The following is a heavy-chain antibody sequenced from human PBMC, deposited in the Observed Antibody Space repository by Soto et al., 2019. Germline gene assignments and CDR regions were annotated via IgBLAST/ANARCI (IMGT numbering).Heavy chain of an antibody. CDR2: ITGGSGFT. J-gene: IGHJ4*02. V-gene: IGHV3-23*01. Sequence: GGSLRLSCAASGFTFSTFAMNWVRQAPGKGLEWVSGITGGSGFTFYADSVKGRFTISRDDSENTLFLQMGSLRAEDTAKYYCAKSGPTNYFDFWGQGTLVTVSS. D-gene: IGHD1-26*01. CDR1: GFTFSTFA. CDR3: AKSGPTNYFDF.